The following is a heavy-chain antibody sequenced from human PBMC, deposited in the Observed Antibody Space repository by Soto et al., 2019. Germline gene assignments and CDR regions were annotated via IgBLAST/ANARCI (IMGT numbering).Heavy chain of an antibody. CDR1: GYSFTSYW. V-gene: IGHV5-10-1*01. CDR3: ARHDSGPFDY. J-gene: IGHJ4*02. Sequence: GESLKISCKGSGYSFTSYWISWVRQMPGKDLEWMGRIDSSDSYTNYSPSFQGHVTISADKSISTAYLQWSSLKASDTAMYYCARHDSGPFDYWGQGTLVTVSS. CDR2: IDSSDSYT. D-gene: IGHD3-22*01.